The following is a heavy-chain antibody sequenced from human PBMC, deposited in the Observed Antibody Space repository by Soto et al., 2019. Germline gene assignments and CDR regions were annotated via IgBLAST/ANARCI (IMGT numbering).Heavy chain of an antibody. D-gene: IGHD4-17*01. V-gene: IGHV4-39*01. Sequence: QLQLQESGPGLVKPSETLSLTCTVSGGSVRSSTYYWGWIRQPPGKGLEWIGSIFYSGRPQYNPYLRPRLTVSLDTSKNRFSLKLSSVTAADTATYFSARQSGAMAYYFDSWGQGTQVTVSS. CDR3: ARQSGAMAYYFDS. J-gene: IGHJ4*02. CDR1: GGSVRSSTYY. CDR2: IFYSGRP.